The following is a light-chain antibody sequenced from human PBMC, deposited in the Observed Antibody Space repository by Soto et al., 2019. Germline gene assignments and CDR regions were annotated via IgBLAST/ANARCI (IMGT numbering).Light chain of an antibody. CDR1: SSDVGGYNY. Sequence: QSVLTQPASVSGSPGQSITISCAGTSSDVGGYNYVSWYQQLPGKAPQLVIYDVTHRPSGVSDRFSGSRSGNTASLTISGLQAEDEADYYCTSFTSGSTPYVLGTGTQLT. V-gene: IGLV2-14*03. J-gene: IGLJ1*01. CDR3: TSFTSGSTPYV. CDR2: DVT.